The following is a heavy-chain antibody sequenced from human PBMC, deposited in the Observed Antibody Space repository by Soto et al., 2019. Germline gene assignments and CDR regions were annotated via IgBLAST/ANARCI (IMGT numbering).Heavy chain of an antibody. V-gene: IGHV3-21*01. D-gene: IGHD6-19*01. CDR1: GFTFNTYS. CDR2: ISSSNSYI. Sequence: DVQLVESGGGLVKPGGSLRLSCVASGFTFNTYSMNWVRQAPGKGLEWVSSISSSNSYIYYADSLKGRFTISRDNAKNSLDLQMNSLRAEDTAVYFCARECTSGWFFDYWGHGTLVTVSS. J-gene: IGHJ4*01. CDR3: ARECTSGWFFDY.